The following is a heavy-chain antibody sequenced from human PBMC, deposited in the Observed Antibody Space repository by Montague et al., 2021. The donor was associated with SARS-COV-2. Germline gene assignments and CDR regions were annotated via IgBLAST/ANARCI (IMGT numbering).Heavy chain of an antibody. CDR1: GESVSGFY. Sequence: SETLSLTCAVYGESVSGFYWGWIRQPPGEGLEWLGEINHSGSPNYNPSLKSRVTMSLDTSKNQLSLKLSSVTAADTAVYFCARGFRTVEMPTISFDYWGQGTLVTVSS. CDR3: ARGFRTVEMPTISFDY. V-gene: IGHV4-34*01. CDR2: INHSGSP. D-gene: IGHD5-24*01. J-gene: IGHJ4*02.